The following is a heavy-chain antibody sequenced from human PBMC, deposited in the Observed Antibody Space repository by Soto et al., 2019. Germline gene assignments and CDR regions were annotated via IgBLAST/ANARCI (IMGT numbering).Heavy chain of an antibody. D-gene: IGHD3-16*01. Sequence: QVHLVESGGGVVQPGRSLRLSCAASAFSFRNYGMHWVRQAPGKGLEWVAIISFDGSDKYYADSVKGRFTISRDNSKNTLSLQMNSLRVEDTAVYYCAKPFVGEGLLGSDYWGQGTLVTVSS. CDR3: AKPFVGEGLLGSDY. V-gene: IGHV3-30*18. CDR2: ISFDGSDK. J-gene: IGHJ4*02. CDR1: AFSFRNYG.